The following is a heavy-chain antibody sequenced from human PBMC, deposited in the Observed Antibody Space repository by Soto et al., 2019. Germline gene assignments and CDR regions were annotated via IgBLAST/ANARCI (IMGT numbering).Heavy chain of an antibody. D-gene: IGHD6-13*01. V-gene: IGHV6-1*01. CDR2: TYYRSKWYS. CDR3: TQAAGYISTWFFDS. Sequence: SQTLSLTCDISGDSVSSNSAAWNWIRQSPSRGLEWLGRTYYRSKWYSDYAVSVKSRITINPDTSKNQFSLQLNSVTPEDTAVYYCTQAAGYISTWFFDSWAQGTLVTVSS. CDR1: GDSVSSNSAA. J-gene: IGHJ4*02.